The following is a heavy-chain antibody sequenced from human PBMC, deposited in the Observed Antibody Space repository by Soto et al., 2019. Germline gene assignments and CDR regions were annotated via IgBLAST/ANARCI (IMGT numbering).Heavy chain of an antibody. CDR2: ISYDGSLQ. Sequence: QAQLVESGGGVVQPGRSLRLSCAASGFAFSSYGMHWVRQAPGTGLEWVAVISYDGSLQHYADSVKGRFTISRDNSKNMVLLQTSTLRGKSAAVYYCVADRGYGRAAVRYPWGQGTLVCVSS. D-gene: IGHD2-15*01. J-gene: IGHJ5*02. CDR3: VADRGYGRAAVRYP. V-gene: IGHV3-30*03. CDR1: GFAFSSYG.